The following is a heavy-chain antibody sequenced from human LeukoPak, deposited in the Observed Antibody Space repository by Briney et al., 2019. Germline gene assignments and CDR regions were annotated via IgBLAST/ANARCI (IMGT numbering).Heavy chain of an antibody. J-gene: IGHJ4*02. CDR1: GFTFRSHA. CDR2: IYENGGTT. V-gene: IGHV3-23*01. CDR3: AKDLSGSYTGYYFDS. D-gene: IGHD1-26*01. Sequence: GGSLRLSCVGSGFTFRSHAMSWVRQAPEKGLEFVSGIYENGGTTYYADSVKGRFTISRDNSKNTLCLQMNSLRAEDTAVYYCAKDLSGSYTGYYFDSWGQGTLVTVSS.